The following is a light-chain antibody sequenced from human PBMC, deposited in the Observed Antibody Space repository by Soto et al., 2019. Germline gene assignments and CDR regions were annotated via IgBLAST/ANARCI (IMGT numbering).Light chain of an antibody. CDR2: DVS. CDR1: SSDVGGYNY. Sequence: QSALTQPASVSGSPGQSITISCTGTSSDVGGYNYVSWYQQHPGKAPKLMIYDVSNRPSGVSNRFSGSKSGNTASLTISGLQAEDEADYYRSSYTSSSATVVFGGRTKLTVL. V-gene: IGLV2-14*01. CDR3: SSYTSSSATVV. J-gene: IGLJ2*01.